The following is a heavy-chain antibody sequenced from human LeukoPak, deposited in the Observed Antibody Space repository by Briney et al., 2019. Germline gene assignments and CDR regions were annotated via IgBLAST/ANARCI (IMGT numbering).Heavy chain of an antibody. CDR2: INPSSGGT. CDR3: ARPISGSSYFDY. CDR1: GYTFTGYY. Sequence: GASVKVSCKASGYTFTGYYMHWVRQAPGQGLEWMGWINPSSGGTNYAQKFQGRVTMTRDTSISTAYMELSRLRSDDTAVYYCARPISGSSYFDYWGQGTLVTVSS. V-gene: IGHV1-2*02. J-gene: IGHJ4*02. D-gene: IGHD1-26*01.